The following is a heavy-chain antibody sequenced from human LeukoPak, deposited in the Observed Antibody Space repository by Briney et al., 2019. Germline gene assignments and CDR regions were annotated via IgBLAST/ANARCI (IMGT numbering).Heavy chain of an antibody. Sequence: ASAKVSCKASGYTFTSFGISWVRQAPGQGLERMGWISDYNGNTNYAQKLQGRVTMTTDTSTSTAYMELRSLRSDDTAVYYCARGYFDWLLPDDYWGQGTLVTVSS. CDR1: GYTFTSFG. V-gene: IGHV1-18*01. D-gene: IGHD3-9*01. CDR2: ISDYNGNT. J-gene: IGHJ4*02. CDR3: ARGYFDWLLPDDY.